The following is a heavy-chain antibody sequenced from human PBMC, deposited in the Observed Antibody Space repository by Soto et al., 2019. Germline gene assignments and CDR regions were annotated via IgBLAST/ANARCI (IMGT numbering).Heavy chain of an antibody. CDR2: IFWDGGTA. J-gene: IGHJ4*02. V-gene: IGHV3-43*01. Sequence: LRLSCAASGFTFDDYSMHWVRQTPGKGLEWIPLIFWDGGTAYYADSVKGRFTTSRDNSRNTLYLQMNSLRSDDTALYYCAKSGGEYYFDYWGQGTLVTVSS. D-gene: IGHD2-21*01. CDR3: AKSGGEYYFDY. CDR1: GFTFDDYS.